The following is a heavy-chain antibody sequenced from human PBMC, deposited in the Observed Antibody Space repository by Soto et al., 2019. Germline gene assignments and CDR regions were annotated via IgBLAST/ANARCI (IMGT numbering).Heavy chain of an antibody. V-gene: IGHV1-18*04. CDR1: GYTFSNYG. CDR2: ISVYNGNT. J-gene: IGHJ6*02. D-gene: IGHD3-10*01. CDR3: ARGLSSFGLYYLGMDG. Sequence: QVQLVQSGAEVKKPGASVKVSCKASGYTFSNYGISWVRQAPGQGHEWLGWISVYNGNTSYEQKVQGRVSMTTDTSTSTASIDLGSLSSDATAVYYCARGLSSFGLYYLGMDGWGQGTTVTVSS.